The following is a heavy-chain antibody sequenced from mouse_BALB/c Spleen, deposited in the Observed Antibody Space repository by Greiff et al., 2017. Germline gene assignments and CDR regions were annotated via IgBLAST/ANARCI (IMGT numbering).Heavy chain of an antibody. CDR1: GYTFTSYY. V-gene: IGHV1S81*02. J-gene: IGHJ3*01. CDR2: INPSNGGT. D-gene: IGHD2-10*01. Sequence: VQLQQSGAELVQPGASVKLSCTASGYTFTSYYMYWVKQRPGQGLEWIGEINPSNGGTNFNEKFKSKATLTVDKSSSTAYMQLSSLTSEDSAVYYCTRLEAYYGNFYWGQGTLVTVSA. CDR3: TRLEAYYGNFY.